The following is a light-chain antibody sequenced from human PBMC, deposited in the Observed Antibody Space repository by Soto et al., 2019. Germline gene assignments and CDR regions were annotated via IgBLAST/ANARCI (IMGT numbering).Light chain of an antibody. CDR3: SSYPSSSPVV. Sequence: QSVLTQPASVSGSTGQSITISCTGTSSDVGGYNYVSWYQQHPGKAPKLMIYDVSNRPSGVSNRFSGSKSGNTASLTISGLQAEDEADYYCSSYPSSSPVVFGGVTKLTVL. CDR1: SSDVGGYNY. J-gene: IGLJ2*01. V-gene: IGLV2-14*01. CDR2: DVS.